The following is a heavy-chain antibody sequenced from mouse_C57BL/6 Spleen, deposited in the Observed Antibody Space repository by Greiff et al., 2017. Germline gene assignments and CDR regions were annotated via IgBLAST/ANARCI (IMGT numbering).Heavy chain of an antibody. Sequence: VKLMESGAELVRPGASVKLSCKASGYTFTDYYINWVKQRPGQGLEWIARIYPGSGNTYYNEKFKGKATLTAEKSSSTAYMQLSSLTSEDSAVYFCARPEYGNYEDAMDYWGQGTSVTVSS. D-gene: IGHD2-10*02. CDR1: GYTFTDYY. CDR3: ARPEYGNYEDAMDY. CDR2: IYPGSGNT. J-gene: IGHJ4*01. V-gene: IGHV1-76*01.